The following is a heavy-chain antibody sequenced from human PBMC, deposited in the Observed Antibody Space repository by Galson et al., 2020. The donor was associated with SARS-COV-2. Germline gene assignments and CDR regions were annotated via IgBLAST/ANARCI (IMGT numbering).Heavy chain of an antibody. CDR1: GFTFSSYS. Sequence: GESLKISCAASGFTFSSYSMNWVRQAPGKGLEWVSYISSSSSTIYYADSVKGRFTISRDNAKNSLYLQMNSLRAEDTAVYYCARGGPSSSWYDAWESGRDVGGQGSTVTVAS. V-gene: IGHV3-48*04. J-gene: IGHJ6*02. CDR3: ARGGPSSSWYDAWESGRDV. CDR2: ISSSSSTI. D-gene: IGHD6-13*01.